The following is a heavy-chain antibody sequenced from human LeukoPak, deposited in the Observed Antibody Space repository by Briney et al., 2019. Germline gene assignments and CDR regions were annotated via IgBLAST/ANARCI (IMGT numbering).Heavy chain of an antibody. Sequence: ASVKVSCKASGYTFTGYYMHWVRQAPGQGLEWMGWINPNSGGTNYAQKLQGRVTMTTDTSTSTAYMELRSLRSDDTAVYYCARVVAGGPNWFDPWGQGTLVTVSS. J-gene: IGHJ5*02. D-gene: IGHD6-19*01. CDR2: INPNSGGT. CDR1: GYTFTGYY. CDR3: ARVVAGGPNWFDP. V-gene: IGHV1-2*02.